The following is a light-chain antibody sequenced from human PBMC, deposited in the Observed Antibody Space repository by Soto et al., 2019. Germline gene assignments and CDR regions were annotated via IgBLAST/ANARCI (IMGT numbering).Light chain of an antibody. V-gene: IGLV1-40*01. CDR2: ANT. Sequence: QSVLTQPPSVSGAPGQRVTISCTGGSSNFGADYDVHWYQQFPGTAPKLLIFANTNRPSGVPGRFSGSKSGTSASLAITELQAEDEADYYCQSYDTSLTAFVFGTGTKVTVL. CDR3: QSYDTSLTAFV. CDR1: SSNFGADYD. J-gene: IGLJ1*01.